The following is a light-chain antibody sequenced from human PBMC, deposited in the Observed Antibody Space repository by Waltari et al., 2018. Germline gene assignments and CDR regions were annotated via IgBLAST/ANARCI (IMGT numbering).Light chain of an antibody. CDR3: MQTLQTPFT. J-gene: IGKJ3*01. CDR2: RVY. Sequence: DIVMTQTPPSLPVTPGEPASIYCRSSQTLLHTDGRTYLYWYLQKPGQPPRLLIYRVYNRFSGVPDRFSGSGSGTDFTLKSSRVEAEDVGVYYCMQTLQTPFTFGPGTKLDIK. CDR1: QTLLHTDGRTY. V-gene: IGKV2D-29*01.